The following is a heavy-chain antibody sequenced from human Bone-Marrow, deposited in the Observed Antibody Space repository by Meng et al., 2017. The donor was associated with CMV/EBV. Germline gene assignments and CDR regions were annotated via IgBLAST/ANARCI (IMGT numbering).Heavy chain of an antibody. CDR1: GYTFTGYY. CDR3: ARQGITMVRGATNWFDP. D-gene: IGHD3-10*01. CDR2: IIPIFGTA. V-gene: IGHV1-69*05. Sequence: KVSCKASGYTFTGYYMHWVRQAPGQGLEWMGGIIPIFGTANYAQKFQGRVTITTDESTSTAYMELSSLRSEDTAVYYCARQGITMVRGATNWFDPWGQGTRVTVYS. J-gene: IGHJ5*02.